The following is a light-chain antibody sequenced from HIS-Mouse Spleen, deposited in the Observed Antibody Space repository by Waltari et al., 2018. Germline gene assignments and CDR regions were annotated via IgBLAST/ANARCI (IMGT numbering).Light chain of an antibody. CDR2: AAS. Sequence: DIQMTQSPSSLSASVGDRVTITFRASQSISSYLNSYQQKPGKAPKLLIYAASSLQSGVPSRFSGSGSGTDFTLTISSLQPEDFATYYCQQSYSTPMYTFGQGTKLEIK. V-gene: IGKV1-39*01. CDR3: QQSYSTPMYT. J-gene: IGKJ2*01. CDR1: QSISSY.